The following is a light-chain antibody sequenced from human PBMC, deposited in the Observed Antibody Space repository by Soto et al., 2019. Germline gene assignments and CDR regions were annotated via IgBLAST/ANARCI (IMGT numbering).Light chain of an antibody. Sequence: QSALTQPASESGSPGQSITIYCTGTSSDVGGYNYVSWYQQYPGKAPKLMIYDVSNRPSGVSNRFSGSKSGNTASLTISGLQAEDEADYYCTSYTTSSTLVFGTGTKLTVL. J-gene: IGLJ1*01. V-gene: IGLV2-14*01. CDR1: SSDVGGYNY. CDR2: DVS. CDR3: TSYTTSSTLV.